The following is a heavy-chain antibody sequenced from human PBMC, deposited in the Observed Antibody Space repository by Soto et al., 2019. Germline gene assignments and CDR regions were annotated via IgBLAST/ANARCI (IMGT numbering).Heavy chain of an antibody. CDR2: TNPVFNAP. CDR3: ARGVFDSGTHYTGTSAFDI. V-gene: IGHV1-69*06. CDR1: GGTLSDHG. Sequence: QVQLEQSGAEVKKPGSSVKVSCKASGGTLSDHGVAWLRQAPGQGLEWMGGTNPVFNAPKYAPKFQGRVTIAADKSTNIAYMELSSLRSEDTALYYCARGVFDSGTHYTGTSAFDIWGQGTMVIVSS. D-gene: IGHD3-10*01. J-gene: IGHJ3*02.